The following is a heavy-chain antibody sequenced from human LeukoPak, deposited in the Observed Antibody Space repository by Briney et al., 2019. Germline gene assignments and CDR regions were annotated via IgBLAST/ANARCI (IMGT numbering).Heavy chain of an antibody. J-gene: IGHJ4*02. CDR2: IRNDGTKE. V-gene: IGHV3-30*02. CDR3: VKALGGSGSY. D-gene: IGHD3-10*01. CDR1: GFTFSSYW. Sequence: GGSLRLSCAASGFTFSSYWMSWVRQAPGKGLEWVAFIRNDGTKEYHADSVKGRFSISRDNPKSTLYLQMNSLSVEDTAIYYCVKALGGSGSYWGQGTSVIVSS.